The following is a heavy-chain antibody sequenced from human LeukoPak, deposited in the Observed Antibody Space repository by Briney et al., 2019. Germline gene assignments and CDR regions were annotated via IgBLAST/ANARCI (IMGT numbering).Heavy chain of an antibody. J-gene: IGHJ4*02. Sequence: SETLSLTCTVSGGSISSYYWSWIRQPPGKGLERIGYIYTSGSTNYNPSLKSRVTISVDTSKNQFSLKLSSVTAADTVVYYCARHVYGYPHGDYWGQGTLVTVSS. CDR3: ARHVYGYPHGDY. CDR1: GGSISSYY. CDR2: IYTSGST. V-gene: IGHV4-4*08. D-gene: IGHD3-16*01.